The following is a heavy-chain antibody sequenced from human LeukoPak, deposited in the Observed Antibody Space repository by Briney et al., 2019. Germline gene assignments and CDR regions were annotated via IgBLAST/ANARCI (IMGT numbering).Heavy chain of an antibody. V-gene: IGHV4-61*02. CDR2: IYTSGST. Sequence: PSQTLSLTCTVSGGSISSGSYYWSWIRQPAGKGLEWIGRIYTSGSTNYNPSLKSRVTISVDTSKNQFSLKLSSVTAADTAVYYCANSAYGYDTFDYWGQGTLVTVSS. CDR1: GGSISSGSYY. J-gene: IGHJ4*02. CDR3: ANSAYGYDTFDY. D-gene: IGHD5-12*01.